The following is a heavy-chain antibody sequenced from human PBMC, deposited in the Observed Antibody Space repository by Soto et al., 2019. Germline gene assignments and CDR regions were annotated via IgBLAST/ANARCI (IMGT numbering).Heavy chain of an antibody. J-gene: IGHJ4*02. CDR2: ISANGQGI. Sequence: GSLRLSCAASGFTFSTYALSWVRQAPGKGLEWVSAISANGQGIYYADSVRGRFTISRDNSKNTIFLHMDSLRAEDTAVYYCAKDRNYPRDQFHYWGQGTLVTVSS. CDR3: AKDRNYPRDQFHY. CDR1: GFTFSTYA. D-gene: IGHD1-7*01. V-gene: IGHV3-23*01.